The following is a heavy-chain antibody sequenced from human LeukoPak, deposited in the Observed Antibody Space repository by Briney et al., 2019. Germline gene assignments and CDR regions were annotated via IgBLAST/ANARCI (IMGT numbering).Heavy chain of an antibody. D-gene: IGHD4-23*01. V-gene: IGHV1-69*13. CDR3: ARLDGLTVVTPED. CDR2: IIPIFGTA. Sequence: SVKVSCKASGYTFTGYYMHWVRQAPGQGLEWMGGIIPIFGTANYAQKFQGRVTITADESTSTAYMELSSLRSEDTAVYYCARLDGLTVVTPEDWGQGTLVTVSS. CDR1: GYTFTGYY. J-gene: IGHJ4*02.